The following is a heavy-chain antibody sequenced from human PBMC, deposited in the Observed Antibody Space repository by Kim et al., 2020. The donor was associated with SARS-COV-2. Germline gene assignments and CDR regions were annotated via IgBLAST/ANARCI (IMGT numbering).Heavy chain of an antibody. CDR3: ARGSGGADY. Sequence: FIHYADSLKGRFTISRDNAKNSLYLQLNSLRAEDTAVYFCARGSGGADYWGQGTLVTVSS. CDR2: FI. V-gene: IGHV3-21*01. J-gene: IGHJ4*02. D-gene: IGHD3-16*01.